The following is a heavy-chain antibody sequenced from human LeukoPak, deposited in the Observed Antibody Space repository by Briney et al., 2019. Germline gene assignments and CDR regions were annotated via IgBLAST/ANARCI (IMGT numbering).Heavy chain of an antibody. Sequence: GGSLRLSCAASGFTFSGSAMHWVRQASGKGLEWVGRIRSKTKNYATSYAASVEGRFTISRDDSKNTAYLQMNSLRGEDTAVYYCAKDGDTMSGTYYYDMDVWGKGTTVTIS. CDR1: GFTFSGSA. CDR3: AKDGDTMSGTYYYDMDV. CDR2: IRSKTKNYAT. D-gene: IGHD1-26*01. J-gene: IGHJ6*03. V-gene: IGHV3-73*01.